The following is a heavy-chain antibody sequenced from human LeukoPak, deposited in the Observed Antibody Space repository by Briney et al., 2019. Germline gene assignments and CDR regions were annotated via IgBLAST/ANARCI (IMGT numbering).Heavy chain of an antibody. CDR1: GFTVSNNY. J-gene: IGHJ4*02. V-gene: IGHV3-53*01. D-gene: IGHD2-2*01. CDR3: ARDPPLGSCSTISCPHLDY. CDR2: IYSDGST. Sequence: GGSLRLSCAASGFTVSNNYMTWVRQAPGKGLEWVSVIYSDGSTFYADSVKGRFTISRDNAKNSLYLQMNSLRAEDTAVYYCARDPPLGSCSTISCPHLDYWGQGTLVTVSS.